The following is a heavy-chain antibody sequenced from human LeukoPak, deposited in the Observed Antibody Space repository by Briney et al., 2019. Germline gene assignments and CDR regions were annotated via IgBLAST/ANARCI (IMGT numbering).Heavy chain of an antibody. CDR1: GGSMSSGSYH. CDR2: IYISGST. J-gene: IGHJ4*02. D-gene: IGHD4-23*01. Sequence: SQTLSLXCSVSGGSMSSGSYHWGWIRQPAEKGLESIGRIYISGSTHYNPSLKSRVTISVDTSKNQFSLQLTSVTAADTAVYYCARGYGGYVDYWGQGTLVTVSS. V-gene: IGHV4-61*02. CDR3: ARGYGGYVDY.